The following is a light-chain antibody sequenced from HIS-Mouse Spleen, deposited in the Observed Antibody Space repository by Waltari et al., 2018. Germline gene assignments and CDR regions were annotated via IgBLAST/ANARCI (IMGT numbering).Light chain of an antibody. J-gene: IGLJ1*01. CDR1: SSNIGAGYD. CDR3: QAYDSSLSAHYV. CDR2: GNR. V-gene: IGLV1-40*01. Sequence: QSVLTQPPSVSGAPGQRVTISCTGSSSNIGAGYDVHWYQQLPGTAPKLLLYGNRNRPSGVPDRFSGSKSGTSASLAITGLQAEDEADYYCQAYDSSLSAHYVFGTGTKVTVL.